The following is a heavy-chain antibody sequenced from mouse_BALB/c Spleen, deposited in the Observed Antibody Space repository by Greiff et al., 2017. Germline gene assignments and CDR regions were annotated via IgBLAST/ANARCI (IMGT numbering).Heavy chain of an antibody. D-gene: IGHD2-1*01. CDR3: VRHGPPLLLAMDY. Sequence: EVQVVESGGGLVQPKGSLKLSCAASGFTFNTYAMNWVRQAPGKGLEWVARIRSKSNNYATYYADSVKDRFTISRDDSQSMLYLQMNNLKTEDTAMYYCVRHGPPLLLAMDYWGQGTSVTVSS. V-gene: IGHV10-1*02. J-gene: IGHJ4*01. CDR2: IRSKSNNYAT. CDR1: GFTFNTYA.